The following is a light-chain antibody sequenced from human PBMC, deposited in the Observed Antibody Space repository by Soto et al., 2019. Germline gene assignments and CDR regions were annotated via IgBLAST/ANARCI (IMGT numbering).Light chain of an antibody. CDR1: QDIYDY. CDR3: QQYGDSPYT. CDR2: DAS. Sequence: DIQMTQSPSSLSASVGDRVTITCQASQDIYDYLNWYQQKPGKAPKLLIYDASNLETGVPSRFSGFGSGTDFTFTISSLQPEDFATYYCQQYGDSPYTFGQGTKLEIK. V-gene: IGKV1-33*01. J-gene: IGKJ2*01.